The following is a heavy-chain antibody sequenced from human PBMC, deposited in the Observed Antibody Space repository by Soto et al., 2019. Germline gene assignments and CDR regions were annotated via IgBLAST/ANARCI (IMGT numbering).Heavy chain of an antibody. CDR3: ASLPRIAAAGNYNCFDP. V-gene: IGHV5-51*01. Sequence: GESLKISCKGSGYSFTSYWIGWVRHMPGKGLVWMGIIYPGDSDTRYSPSFQGQATISADKSISTAYLQWSSLTASDTAMYYCASLPRIAAAGNYNCFDPWGQGTLVTVSS. D-gene: IGHD6-13*01. CDR2: IYPGDSDT. CDR1: GYSFTSYW. J-gene: IGHJ5*02.